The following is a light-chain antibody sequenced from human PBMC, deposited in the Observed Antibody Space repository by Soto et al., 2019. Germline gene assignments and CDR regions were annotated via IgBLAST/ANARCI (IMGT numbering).Light chain of an antibody. Sequence: DIQMTQSPSSLSASVGDRVTITCLGSQAISNNYVAWFQQKPGKAPKSLIYGASSLQSGVPSKFSGGGSGTDFTLTISSLQPEDFATYYCQQYNSYPLTFGGGTKVDIK. J-gene: IGKJ4*01. CDR1: QAISNN. V-gene: IGKV1-16*02. CDR2: GAS. CDR3: QQYNSYPLT.